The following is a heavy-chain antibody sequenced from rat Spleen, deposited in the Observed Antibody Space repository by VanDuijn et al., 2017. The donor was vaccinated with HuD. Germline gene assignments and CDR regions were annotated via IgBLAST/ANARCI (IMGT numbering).Heavy chain of an antibody. J-gene: IGHJ3*01. CDR2: IWGDEST. V-gene: IGHV2-1*01. Sequence: QVQLKESGPGLVQPSQTLSLTCTVSGFSLISNGVHWIRQPPGKGLEWMGGIWGDESTYYNSGLKSRLSISRDTPKSQVFLKIKSLQTDDIGIYFCTRSYGGYSQHWFAYWGQGTLVTVPS. CDR3: TRSYGGYSQHWFAY. CDR1: GFSLISNG. D-gene: IGHD1-11*01.